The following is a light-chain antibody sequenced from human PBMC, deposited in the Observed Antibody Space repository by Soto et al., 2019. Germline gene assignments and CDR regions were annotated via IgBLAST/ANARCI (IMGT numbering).Light chain of an antibody. Sequence: IAMTQSPATLSVSPGERCTLSCRASQSVSSNLAWYQQKTAQATSLLIYGASTRATGIPARFSGSGSGTEFILTISGLQSEDFAAYYCQQYNNWHPFTFGGGTKVDIK. CDR2: GAS. CDR3: QQYNNWHPFT. V-gene: IGKV3-15*01. CDR1: QSVSSN. J-gene: IGKJ4*01.